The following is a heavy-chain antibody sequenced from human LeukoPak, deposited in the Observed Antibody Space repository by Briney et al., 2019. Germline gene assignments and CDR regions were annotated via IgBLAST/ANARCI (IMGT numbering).Heavy chain of an antibody. D-gene: IGHD2-2*01. CDR2: ISSSGSTI. CDR3: ARINGIAAAPSAFDI. CDR1: GFTFSDYY. V-gene: IGHV3-11*01. J-gene: IGHJ3*02. Sequence: KPGGSLRLSCAASGFTFSDYYMSWIHQAPGKGLEWVSYISSSGSTIYYADSVKGRFTISRDNAKNSLYLQMNSLRAEDTALYYCARINGIAAAPSAFDIWGQGTLATVSS.